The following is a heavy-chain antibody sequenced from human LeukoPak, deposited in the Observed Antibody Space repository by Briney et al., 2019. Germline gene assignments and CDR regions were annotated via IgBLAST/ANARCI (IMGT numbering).Heavy chain of an antibody. CDR1: GFSFSNYG. J-gene: IGHJ4*02. CDR2: IRYGGSQK. CDR3: ARDLLSLPHKYFDS. V-gene: IGHV3-30*02. Sequence: GGSLRLSCAASGFSFSNYGMHWVRQAPGKGLEWVAYIRYGGSQKYYGDSVKGRFTISRDNSKNTVYLQMISLRDEDTAVYYCARDLLSLPHKYFDSWGQGTLVTVSS. D-gene: IGHD3-16*01.